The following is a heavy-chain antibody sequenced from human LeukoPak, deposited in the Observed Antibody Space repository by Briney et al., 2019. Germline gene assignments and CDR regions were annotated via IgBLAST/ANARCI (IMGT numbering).Heavy chain of an antibody. D-gene: IGHD1-26*01. V-gene: IGHV3-53*01. CDR1: GFTVSSNY. CDR2: IYSGGST. CDR3: AKRFMGRGAAVGAFDI. J-gene: IGHJ3*02. Sequence: GGSLRLSCAASGFTVSSNYMSWVRQAPGKGLEWVSVIYSGGSTYYADSVKGRFTISRDNSKNTLYLQMNSLRAEDTAVYYCAKRFMGRGAAVGAFDIWGQGTMVTVSS.